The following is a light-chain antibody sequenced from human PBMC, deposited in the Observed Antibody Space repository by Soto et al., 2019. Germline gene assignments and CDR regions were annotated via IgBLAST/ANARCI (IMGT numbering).Light chain of an antibody. CDR2: SAS. CDR3: QQYDSYPHT. CDR1: QGISSY. J-gene: IGKJ1*01. V-gene: IGKV1-8*01. Sequence: AIRMTQSPSSFSASTGDRVTITCRASQGISSYLAWYQQKPGKAPNLLIYSASTLQSGVPSRFSGSGSGTDFTLTINYLQSEDYGTYYCQQYDSYPHTFGQGTKVEIK.